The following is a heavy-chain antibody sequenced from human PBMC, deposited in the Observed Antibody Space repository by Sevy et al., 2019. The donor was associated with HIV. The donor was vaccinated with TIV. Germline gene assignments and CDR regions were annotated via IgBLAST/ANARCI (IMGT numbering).Heavy chain of an antibody. V-gene: IGHV3-21*01. J-gene: IGHJ6*02. CDR3: ARDQKGEYSGYDGAGYYGMDV. D-gene: IGHD5-12*01. CDR2: ISSSSTYK. CDR1: GFTFSIYS. Sequence: GGSLRLSCAASGFTFSIYSMNWVRQAPGKGLEWVSSISSSSTYKYYADSVKGRFTISRDNAKNSLYLQMNSLRAEDTAVNYCARDQKGEYSGYDGAGYYGMDVWGQGITVTVSS.